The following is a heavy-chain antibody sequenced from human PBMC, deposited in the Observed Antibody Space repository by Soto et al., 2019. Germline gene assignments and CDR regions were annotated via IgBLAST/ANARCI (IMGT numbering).Heavy chain of an antibody. D-gene: IGHD3-10*01. CDR2: IYYSGST. J-gene: IGHJ6*03. CDR3: SRQPGDYYYMDV. Sequence: PLEILSLTCTVSGGSISSYYWSWIRQPPGKGLEWIGYIYYSGSTNYNPSLKSRVTISVDTSKNQFSLKLSSVTAADTAVYYCSRQPGDYYYMDVWGKGTTVTVSS. V-gene: IGHV4-59*01. CDR1: GGSISSYY.